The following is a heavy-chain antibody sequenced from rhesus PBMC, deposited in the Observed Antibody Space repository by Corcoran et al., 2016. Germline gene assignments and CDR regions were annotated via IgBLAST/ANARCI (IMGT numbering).Heavy chain of an antibody. D-gene: IGHD4-23*01. J-gene: IGHJ1*01. V-gene: IGHV4S12*01. CDR1: GGSIIGYY. CDR2: MYSSPEST. CDR3: AREYSSYGGYFEF. Sequence: QVQLQESGPGVVKRSETQSLTCTVFGGSIIGYYCRWIRQPPGKGLEWIGNMYSSPESTNYNPSLKSRFTISKNTSQNQFSLTLTSVSAADTAVYYCAREYSSYGGYFEFWGQGALVTVSS.